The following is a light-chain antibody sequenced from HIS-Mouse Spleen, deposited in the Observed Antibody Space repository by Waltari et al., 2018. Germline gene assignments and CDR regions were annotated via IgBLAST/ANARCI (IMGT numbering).Light chain of an antibody. V-gene: IGLV1-47*01. CDR1: SSHTGSNY. CDR2: RNN. Sequence: QSALTQPRSVSGSPGQSVTISCSGSSSHTGSNYVSWYQQLPGTAPKLLIYRNNQRPSGVPDRFSGSKSGTSASLAISGLRSEDEADYYCAAWDDSLSGPVFGGGTKLTVL. J-gene: IGLJ3*02. CDR3: AAWDDSLSGPV.